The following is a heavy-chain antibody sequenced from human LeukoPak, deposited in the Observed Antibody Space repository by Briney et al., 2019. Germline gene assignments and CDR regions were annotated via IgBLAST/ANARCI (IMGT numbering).Heavy chain of an antibody. CDR3: AKASAIDY. CDR2: IRYDGSNK. Sequence: GGSLRLSCAASGFTFSGYDMHWVRQAPGKGLEWVAFIRYDGSNKYYTDSVKGRFTISRDNSKDTLYLQMNSLRPEDTAVYYCAKASAIDYWGQGTLVTVSS. CDR1: GFTFSGYD. J-gene: IGHJ4*02. V-gene: IGHV3-30*02.